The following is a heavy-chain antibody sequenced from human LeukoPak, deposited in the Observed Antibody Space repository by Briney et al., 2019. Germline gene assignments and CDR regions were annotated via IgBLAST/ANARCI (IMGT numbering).Heavy chain of an antibody. J-gene: IGHJ4*02. D-gene: IGHD6-19*01. Sequence: PGGPLRLSCAASEFSFDDYAMHWVRQAPGKGLEWVSVISWDGGTTYYADSVKGRFTISRDNSKNSVYLQMNSLRPEDTAFYYCVKDVRAVAGTGHLDYWGQGTLVTVSS. CDR3: VKDVRAVAGTGHLDY. V-gene: IGHV3-43D*03. CDR2: ISWDGGTT. CDR1: EFSFDDYA.